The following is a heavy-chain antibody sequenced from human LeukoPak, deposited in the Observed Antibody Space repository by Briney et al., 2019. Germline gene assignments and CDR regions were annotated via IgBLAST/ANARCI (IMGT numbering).Heavy chain of an antibody. J-gene: IGHJ4*02. D-gene: IGHD6-25*01. Sequence: GGSLRLSCAASGFTFSSYAMSWVRQAPGKGLEWVSAIDDSGGSTYYADSVKGRFTISRDKSKNTLYLQMDSLRAEDTAVYYCAKESAIVGYWGQGTLVTVSS. V-gene: IGHV3-23*01. CDR3: AKESAIVGY. CDR2: IDDSGGST. CDR1: GFTFSSYA.